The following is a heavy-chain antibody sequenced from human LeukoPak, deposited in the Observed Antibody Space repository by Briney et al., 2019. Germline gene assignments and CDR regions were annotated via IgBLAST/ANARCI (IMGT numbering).Heavy chain of an antibody. V-gene: IGHV4-34*01. Sequence: SETLSLTCAVYGGSFSGYYWSWIRQPPGKGLEWIGEINHSGSTNYNPSLKSRVTISVDTSKNQFSPKLSSVTAADTAVYYCARDPRYVVRGRFDYWGQGTLVTVSS. D-gene: IGHD3-10*01. J-gene: IGHJ4*02. CDR1: GGSFSGYY. CDR3: ARDPRYVVRGRFDY. CDR2: INHSGST.